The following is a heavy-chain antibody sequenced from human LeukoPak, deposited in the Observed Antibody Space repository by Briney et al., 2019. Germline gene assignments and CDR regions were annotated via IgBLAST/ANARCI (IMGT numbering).Heavy chain of an antibody. CDR2: IDSSGGYM. CDR3: LRGDRRDY. Sequence: GWALRLSCESAGFTFNTDSMNWARQAPGKVLEWVSSIDSSGGYMFYADSVKGRFIISRDNAKDSLYLQRNSLRVEDTAVYYCLRGDRRDYWGPGTLVTVSS. CDR1: GFTFNTDS. V-gene: IGHV3-21*06. J-gene: IGHJ4*02.